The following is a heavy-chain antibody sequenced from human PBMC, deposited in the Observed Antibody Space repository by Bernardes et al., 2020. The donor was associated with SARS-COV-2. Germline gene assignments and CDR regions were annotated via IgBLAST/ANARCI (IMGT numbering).Heavy chain of an antibody. V-gene: IGHV4-34*01. J-gene: IGHJ4*02. Sequence: SETLSLTCAVYGGSFSGYYWSWIRQPPGKGLEWIGEINHSGSTNYNPSLKSRVTISVDTSKNQFSLKLSSVTAADTAVYYCASRYCSSTSCSPFDYWGQGTLVTVSS. CDR2: INHSGST. D-gene: IGHD2-2*01. CDR3: ASRYCSSTSCSPFDY. CDR1: GGSFSGYY.